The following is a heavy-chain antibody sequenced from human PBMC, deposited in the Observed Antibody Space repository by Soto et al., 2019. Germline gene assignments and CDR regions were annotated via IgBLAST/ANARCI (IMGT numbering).Heavy chain of an antibody. Sequence: PGGSLRLSCAASGFTFSSYGMHWVRQAPGKGLEWVAVISYDGSNKYYADSVKGRFTISRDNSKNTLYLQMNSLRAEDTAVYYCAKEAAPYSSGWYIYFDYWGQGTLVTVPS. CDR1: GFTFSSYG. D-gene: IGHD6-19*01. CDR3: AKEAAPYSSGWYIYFDY. V-gene: IGHV3-30*18. J-gene: IGHJ4*02. CDR2: ISYDGSNK.